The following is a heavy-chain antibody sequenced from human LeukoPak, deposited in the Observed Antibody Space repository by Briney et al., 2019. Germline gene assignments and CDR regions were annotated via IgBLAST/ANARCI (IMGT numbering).Heavy chain of an antibody. CDR1: GYTFTSYG. V-gene: IGHV1-18*01. CDR3: ARGGYCSSTSCYKLDFDY. Sequence: GASVKVSCKASGYTFTSYGISWVRQAPGQGLEWMGWISAYNGNTNYAQKLQGRVTMTTDTSTSTAYMELRSLRSDDTAVYYCARGGYCSSTSCYKLDFDYWGQGTLVTVSS. CDR2: ISAYNGNT. J-gene: IGHJ4*02. D-gene: IGHD2-2*02.